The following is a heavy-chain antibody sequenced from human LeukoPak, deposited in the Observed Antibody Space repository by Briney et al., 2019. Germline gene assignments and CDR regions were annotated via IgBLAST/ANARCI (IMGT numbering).Heavy chain of an antibody. D-gene: IGHD6-19*01. V-gene: IGHV4-39*07. Sequence: SETLSLTCVVSGGSISSSDYYWGWIRQPPGKGLEWIGIVYYSGGTYYNPSLKSRVTISVDTSKNQFSLKVNSVAAADTAVYYCARGQPQRYSSGWYVNWFDPWGQGTLVTVSS. CDR2: VYYSGGT. CDR3: ARGQPQRYSSGWYVNWFDP. CDR1: GGSISSSDYY. J-gene: IGHJ5*02.